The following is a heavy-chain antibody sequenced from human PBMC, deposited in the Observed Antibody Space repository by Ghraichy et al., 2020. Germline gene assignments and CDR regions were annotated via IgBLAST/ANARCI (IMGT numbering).Heavy chain of an antibody. V-gene: IGHV4-38-2*02. CDR2: IYHSGST. Sequence: SETLSLTCTVSGYSISSGYYWGWIRQPPGKGLEWIGSIYHSGSTYYNPSLKSRVTISVDTSKNQFSLKLSSVTAADTAVYYCARFAGGVVVVAGYFDYWGQGTLVTVSS. J-gene: IGHJ4*02. CDR3: ARFAGGVVVVAGYFDY. D-gene: IGHD2-15*01. CDR1: GYSISSGYY.